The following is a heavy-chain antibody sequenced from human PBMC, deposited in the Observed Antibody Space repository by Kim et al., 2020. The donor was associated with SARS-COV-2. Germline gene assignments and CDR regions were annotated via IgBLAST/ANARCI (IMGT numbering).Heavy chain of an antibody. CDR3: ARGSPVTTFYYYYGMDV. V-gene: IGHV4-34*01. Sequence: IKSRVTISVDTSKNQFALKLSSVTAADTAVYDCARGSPVTTFYYYYGMDVWGQGTTVTVSS. J-gene: IGHJ6*02. D-gene: IGHD4-17*01.